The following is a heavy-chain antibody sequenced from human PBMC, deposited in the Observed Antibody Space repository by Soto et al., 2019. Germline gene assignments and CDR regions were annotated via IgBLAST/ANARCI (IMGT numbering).Heavy chain of an antibody. CDR1: GFNFGSYG. D-gene: IGHD3-10*01. V-gene: IGHV3-30*03. CDR3: ASPFYGSGSSNDAFDI. Sequence: GGSQRLSCTASGFNFGSYGMHWVRQAPGKGLEWVAVISYDGSNKYYADSVKGRFTISRDNSKNTLYLQMNSLRAEDTAVYYCASPFYGSGSSNDAFDIWGQGTMVTVSS. CDR2: ISYDGSNK. J-gene: IGHJ3*02.